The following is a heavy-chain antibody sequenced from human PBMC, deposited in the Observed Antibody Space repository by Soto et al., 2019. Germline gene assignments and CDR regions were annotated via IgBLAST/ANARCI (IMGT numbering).Heavy chain of an antibody. CDR2: ISSSGST. CDR1: GDSIGGVGY. J-gene: IGHJ5*02. V-gene: IGHV4-31*03. Sequence: SETLSLTCTVSGDSIGGVGYWSWIRQFPGRGLEWIGCISSSGSTYYNPALNNRISLSLDTSQNQFSLKLLSVTAADTAVYHCATASTFDPWGQGALVTVSS. CDR3: ATASTFDP.